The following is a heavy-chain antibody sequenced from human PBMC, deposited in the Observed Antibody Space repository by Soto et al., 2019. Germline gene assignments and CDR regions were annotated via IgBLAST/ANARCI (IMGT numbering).Heavy chain of an antibody. D-gene: IGHD2-15*01. CDR3: ARATGYCSGGSCYLPQSDAFDI. J-gene: IGHJ3*02. Sequence: QVQLVQSGAEMKKPGSSVKVSCKASGGTFSSYAISWVRQAPGQGLEWMGGIIPIFGTANYAQKFQGRVTITADESTSTAYMELSSLRSEDTAVYYCARATGYCSGGSCYLPQSDAFDIWGQGTMVTVSS. V-gene: IGHV1-69*01. CDR2: IIPIFGTA. CDR1: GGTFSSYA.